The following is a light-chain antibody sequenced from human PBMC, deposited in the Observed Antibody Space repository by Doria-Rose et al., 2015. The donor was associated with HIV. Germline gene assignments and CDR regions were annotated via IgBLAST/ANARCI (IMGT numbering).Light chain of an antibody. V-gene: IGKV1-9*01. CDR1: QGISRY. Sequence: DIRMTQSLSFLSAPVGVRVTITCWASQGISRYLAWYQQKPGKAPTLLIFGASTLQSGVPSRFSGSGSGTEFTLTISSLQPEDFATYYCQQLDSFPRTFGQGTKVELK. J-gene: IGKJ1*01. CDR3: QQLDSFPRT. CDR2: GAS.